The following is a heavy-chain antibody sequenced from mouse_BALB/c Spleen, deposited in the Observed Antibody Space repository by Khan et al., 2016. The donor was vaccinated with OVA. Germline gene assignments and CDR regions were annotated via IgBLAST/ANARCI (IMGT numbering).Heavy chain of an antibody. Sequence: QVQLQQPGPELVRPGVSVKISCKGSGYTFTDYAMHWVKQSHAKSLEWIGVISTYYGNTDYNQKFKGKATMTVDKSSNTAYMELARFTSEDSAIXYWARGSGYDRFAYWGQGTLVTVSA. D-gene: IGHD2-2*01. CDR1: GYTFTDYA. CDR3: ARGSGYDRFAY. J-gene: IGHJ3*01. V-gene: IGHV1S137*01. CDR2: ISTYYGNT.